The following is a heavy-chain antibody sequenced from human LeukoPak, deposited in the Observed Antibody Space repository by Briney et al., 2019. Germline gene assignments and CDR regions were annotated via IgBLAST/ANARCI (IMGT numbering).Heavy chain of an antibody. CDR2: ISYDGSNK. CDR3: ARTPGLSRLVSFFFDY. CDR1: GFTFSSYA. J-gene: IGHJ4*02. Sequence: GRSLRLSCAASGFTFSSYAMHWVRQAPGKGLEWVAVISYDGSNKYYADSVKGRFTISRDNSKNTLYLQMNSLRAEDTAVYYCARTPGLSRLVSFFFDYWGQGTLVTVSS. D-gene: IGHD6-19*01. V-gene: IGHV3-30*04.